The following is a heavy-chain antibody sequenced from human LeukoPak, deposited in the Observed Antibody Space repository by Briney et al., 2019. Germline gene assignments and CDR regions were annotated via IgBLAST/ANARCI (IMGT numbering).Heavy chain of an antibody. J-gene: IGHJ4*02. V-gene: IGHV4-4*02. CDR2: IYHNGNT. D-gene: IGHD3-3*01. CDR3: ARRVHVLRFLEWLSFFDY. Sequence: SGTLSLTCAVSGGSISSSDWWSWVRQPPGKGLEWIGQIYHNGNTNYNPSLKSRVTISVDKSKNQFSLKLSSVTAADTAVYYCARRVHVLRFLEWLSFFDYWGQGTLATVSS. CDR1: GGSISSSDW.